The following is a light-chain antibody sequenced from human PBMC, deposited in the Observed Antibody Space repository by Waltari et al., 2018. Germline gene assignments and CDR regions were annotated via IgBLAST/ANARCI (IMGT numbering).Light chain of an antibody. CDR2: KDT. CDR1: ALPKQY. CDR3: LSADSSGTSKV. Sequence: SYALTQPTSVSVSPGQTARITCSGDALPKQYAFWYQQKPGQAPVLIIDKDTQRPSGIPERFSGSSSGTTVTMTISGVQAEDEADYYCLSADSSGTSKVFGGGTKLTVL. J-gene: IGLJ3*02. V-gene: IGLV3-25*03.